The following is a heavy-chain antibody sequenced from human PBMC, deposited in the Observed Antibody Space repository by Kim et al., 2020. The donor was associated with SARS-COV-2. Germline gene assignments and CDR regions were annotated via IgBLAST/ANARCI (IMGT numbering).Heavy chain of an antibody. CDR3: ARVKRDIAAAAYSH. Sequence: AQKFQGRVTMTRDTSISTAYMELSRLRSDDTAVYYCARVKRDIAAAAYSHWGQGTLVTVSS. D-gene: IGHD6-13*01. J-gene: IGHJ4*02. V-gene: IGHV1-2*02.